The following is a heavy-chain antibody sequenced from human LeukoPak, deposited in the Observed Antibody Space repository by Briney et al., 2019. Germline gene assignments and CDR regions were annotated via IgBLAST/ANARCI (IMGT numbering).Heavy chain of an antibody. J-gene: IGHJ4*02. CDR2: IKQDGSEK. D-gene: IGHD4-17*01. CDR3: ASSRSPGDYGFDY. CDR1: GFTFRSYW. V-gene: IGHV3-7*01. Sequence: GGSLRLSCAASGFTFRSYWMSWVRQAPGMGLEWVAHIKQDGSEKYYVDSVKGRFTISRDNAKNSIYLQMNSPRADDTAVYYCASSRSPGDYGFDYWGQGTLVTVSS.